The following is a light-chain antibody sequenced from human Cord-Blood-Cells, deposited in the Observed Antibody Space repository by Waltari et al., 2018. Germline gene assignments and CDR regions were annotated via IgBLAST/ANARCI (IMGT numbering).Light chain of an antibody. CDR1: QSVSIN. CDR2: DAS. J-gene: IGKJ4*01. Sequence: EIVMSQSPATLSVSPGESVTLSRRASQSVSINLAWYQQKPGQGPRLLIYDASNRATVIAARSSGSGSGTGFTLTISSLGPEDLAVYFCQQRSNWPLTFGGGTKVEIK. CDR3: QQRSNWPLT. V-gene: IGKV3-11*01.